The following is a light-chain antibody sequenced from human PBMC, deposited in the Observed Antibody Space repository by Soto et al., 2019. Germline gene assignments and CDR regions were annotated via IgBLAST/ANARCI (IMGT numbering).Light chain of an antibody. CDR3: AAWDDSLNGLV. CDR2: NNN. Sequence: QSVLTQPPSASGTPGQRVTISCSGSSSNIGSNTVNWYQQLPGTAPKLLIYNNNHRPSGVPDRCSGSKSGTSASLAISGLQSEDEADYYCAAWDDSLNGLVFGTGTKVTVL. J-gene: IGLJ1*01. CDR1: SSNIGSNT. V-gene: IGLV1-44*01.